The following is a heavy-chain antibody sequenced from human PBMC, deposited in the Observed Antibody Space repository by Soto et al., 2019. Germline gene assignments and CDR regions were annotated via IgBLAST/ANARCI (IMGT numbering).Heavy chain of an antibody. CDR1: GGSFSGYY. V-gene: IGHV4-34*01. CDR3: ARVGGIAARPGGDYYMDV. D-gene: IGHD6-6*01. Sequence: SETLSLTCAVYGGSFSGYYWSWILQPPWKGLEWIGEINHSGSTNYNPSLKSRVTISVDTSKNQFSLKLSSVTAADTAVYYCARVGGIAARPGGDYYMDVWGKGTTVTVSS. CDR2: INHSGST. J-gene: IGHJ6*03.